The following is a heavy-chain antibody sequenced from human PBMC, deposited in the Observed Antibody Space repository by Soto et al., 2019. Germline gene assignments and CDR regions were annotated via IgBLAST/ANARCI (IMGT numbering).Heavy chain of an antibody. CDR3: VGTVVVPAASPHAFDI. J-gene: IGHJ3*02. V-gene: IGHV4-31*03. CDR1: GGSISSGGYY. D-gene: IGHD2-2*01. Sequence: QVQLQESGPGVVKPSQTLSLTCTVSGGSISSGGYYWSWIRQHPGKGLEWIGYIYYSGSTYYNPSLKSRVTISVDTSKNQFSLKLSSVTAADTAVYYCVGTVVVPAASPHAFDIWGQGTMVTVSS. CDR2: IYYSGST.